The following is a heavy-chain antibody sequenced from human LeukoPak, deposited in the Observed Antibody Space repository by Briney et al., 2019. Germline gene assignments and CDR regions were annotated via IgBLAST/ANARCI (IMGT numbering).Heavy chain of an antibody. CDR2: INWNSDTK. V-gene: IGHV3-9*01. Sequence: GGSLRLSCVGSGFAFHNYAMHWVRRPPGKGLEWVSAINWNSDTKAYADSVKGRFTISRDRARNSLYLQMDSLRPEDTALYYCAKDTGGNGAYFYAMDVWGQGTLVTVSS. CDR3: AKDTGGNGAYFYAMDV. J-gene: IGHJ6*02. CDR1: GFAFHNYA. D-gene: IGHD4-23*01.